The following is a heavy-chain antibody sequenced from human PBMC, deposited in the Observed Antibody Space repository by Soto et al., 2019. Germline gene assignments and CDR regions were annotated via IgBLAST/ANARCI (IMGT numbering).Heavy chain of an antibody. Sequence: SVKVSCKASGGTFSSYAISWVRQAPGQGLEWMGGIIPIFGTANYAQKSQGRVTITADESTSTAYMELSSLRSEDTAVYYCARWGAAYCGGDCYLFDYWGQGTLVTVSS. V-gene: IGHV1-69*13. J-gene: IGHJ4*02. CDR2: IIPIFGTA. D-gene: IGHD2-21*02. CDR3: ARWGAAYCGGDCYLFDY. CDR1: GGTFSSYA.